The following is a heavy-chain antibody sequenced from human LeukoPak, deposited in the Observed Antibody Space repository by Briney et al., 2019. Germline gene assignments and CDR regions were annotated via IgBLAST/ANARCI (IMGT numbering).Heavy chain of an antibody. Sequence: PSETLSLTCTVSGGSISSSPYYWGWIRQPPGKGLEWIGNIYYSGSTYYNPSLKTRVTISVATSKNQFSLKLTSVTAADTAVYYCARHASVDGNWPRPLDYWGQGSLVTVSS. CDR2: IYYSGST. D-gene: IGHD6-19*01. CDR1: GGSISSSPYY. J-gene: IGHJ4*02. V-gene: IGHV4-39*01. CDR3: ARHASVDGNWPRPLDY.